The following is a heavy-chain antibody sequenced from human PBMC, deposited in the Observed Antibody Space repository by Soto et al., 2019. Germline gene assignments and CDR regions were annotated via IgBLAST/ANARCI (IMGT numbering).Heavy chain of an antibody. CDR3: ADLSLGYGISTTCPPDY. Sequence: QVQLVQSGAEVKKPGSSVKVSCKASGGSFNTSAISGVRQAPGQGLEWMGGIIPVFGRVSYAQNFQVRLTITEYESTIKAYMELSSLRSNATSIYYCADLSLGYGISTTCPPDYLGQGTLVTVSS. V-gene: IGHV1-69*12. D-gene: IGHD2-2*01. CDR1: GGSFNTSA. CDR2: IIPVFGRV. J-gene: IGHJ4*02.